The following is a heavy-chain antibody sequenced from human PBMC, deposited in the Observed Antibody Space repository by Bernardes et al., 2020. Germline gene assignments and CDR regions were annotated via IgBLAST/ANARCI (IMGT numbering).Heavy chain of an antibody. CDR1: GFSLSTSGVG. CDR2: IYWDDDK. J-gene: IGHJ6*02. CDR3: AHGLTYYDYIWGSYRYVGGMDV. Sequence: SGPTLVKPTQTLTLTCTFSGFSLSTSGVGVGWIRQPPGKALEWLALIYWDDDKRYSPSLKSRLTITKDTSKNQVVLTMTNMDPVDTATYYCAHGLTYYDYIWGSYRYVGGMDVWGQGTTVTVSS. V-gene: IGHV2-5*02. D-gene: IGHD3-16*02.